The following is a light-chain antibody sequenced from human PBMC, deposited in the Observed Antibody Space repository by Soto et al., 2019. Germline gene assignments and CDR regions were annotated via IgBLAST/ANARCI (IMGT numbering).Light chain of an antibody. Sequence: EIVLTQSPGTLSLSPGERATLSCRASQSVSSSYLACYQQKPGQAPRLLIYGASSRATGIPDRFSGSGSGTDFTLTISRLEPEDFAVYYCQQYGSSPPYTFGQGTKLELK. CDR1: QSVSSSY. J-gene: IGKJ2*01. V-gene: IGKV3-20*01. CDR2: GAS. CDR3: QQYGSSPPYT.